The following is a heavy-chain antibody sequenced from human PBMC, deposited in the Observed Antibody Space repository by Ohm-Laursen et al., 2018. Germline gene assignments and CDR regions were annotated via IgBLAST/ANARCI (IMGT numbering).Heavy chain of an antibody. Sequence: GSLRLSCAASGFTFSSYTMNWVRQAPGKGLEWVSAISSSGSDLYYADSVKGRFTISRDNANNSLYLQMHSLRAEDTAVYYCARGQPPRYSSSWYALDYWGQGSLVTVSS. CDR1: GFTFSSYT. V-gene: IGHV3-21*01. J-gene: IGHJ4*02. CDR3: ARGQPPRYSSSWYALDY. CDR2: ISSSGSDL. D-gene: IGHD6-13*01.